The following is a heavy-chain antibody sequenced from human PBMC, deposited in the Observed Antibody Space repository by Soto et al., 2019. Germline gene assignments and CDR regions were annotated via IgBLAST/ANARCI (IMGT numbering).Heavy chain of an antibody. CDR3: ARGNDYVYFYDY. Sequence: QVQLQESGPGLAKPSQTLSLICTVSGGSLTTGDYYWTWIRQSPGEGLAWIGYISRSGNIFYNPSLKSRITISLDTSKDQFSLKLNSVTAADTAVYYCARGNDYVYFYDYWGQGTLVTVSS. D-gene: IGHD4-17*01. J-gene: IGHJ4*02. V-gene: IGHV4-30-4*01. CDR2: ISRSGNI. CDR1: GGSLTTGDYY.